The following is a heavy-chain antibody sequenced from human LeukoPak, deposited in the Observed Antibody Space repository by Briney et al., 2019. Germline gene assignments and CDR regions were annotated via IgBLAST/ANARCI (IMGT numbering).Heavy chain of an antibody. CDR1: GGSFSGYY. D-gene: IGHD2-2*01. V-gene: IGHV4-34*01. J-gene: IGHJ6*03. CDR3: ARGPAGGGIAVVPAAKHYYYYYMDV. Sequence: SETLSLTCAVYGGSFSGYYWSWIRQPPGKGLEWIGEINHSGSTNYNPSLKSRVTISVDTSKNQFSLKLSSVTAADTAVYYCARGPAGGGIAVVPAAKHYYYYYMDVWGKGTTVTVSS. CDR2: INHSGST.